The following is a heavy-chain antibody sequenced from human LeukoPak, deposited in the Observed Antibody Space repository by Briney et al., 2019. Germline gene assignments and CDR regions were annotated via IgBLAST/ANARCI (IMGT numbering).Heavy chain of an antibody. Sequence: GRSLRLSCAASGFTSSSYDMHWVRQAPGKGLEWVAVISYDGSNKYYADSVKGRFTISRDNSKNTLYLQMNSLRAEDTAVYYCAKDLIAAATEQKGNYWGQGTLVTVSS. J-gene: IGHJ4*02. CDR2: ISYDGSNK. CDR1: GFTSSSYD. CDR3: AKDLIAAATEQKGNY. D-gene: IGHD6-13*01. V-gene: IGHV3-30*18.